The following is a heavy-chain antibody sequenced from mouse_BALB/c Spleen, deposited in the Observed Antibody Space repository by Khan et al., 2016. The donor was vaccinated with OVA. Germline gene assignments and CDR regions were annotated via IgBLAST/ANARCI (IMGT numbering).Heavy chain of an antibody. J-gene: IGHJ4*01. D-gene: IGHD4-1*01. CDR1: GYAFSSYW. Sequence: LQQSGAELVRPGSSVKISCKASGYAFSSYWMNWVKQRPGQGLEWIGQIYPGDGDTNYNGKFKGKATLTADKSSSPAYMQLSSLTSEDSAVYFCARKGDWGHAVDYWGQGTSVTVSA. V-gene: IGHV1-80*01. CDR3: ARKGDWGHAVDY. CDR2: IYPGDGDT.